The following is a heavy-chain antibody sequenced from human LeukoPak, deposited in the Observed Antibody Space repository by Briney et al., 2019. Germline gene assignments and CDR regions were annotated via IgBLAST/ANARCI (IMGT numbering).Heavy chain of an antibody. D-gene: IGHD3-16*01. CDR1: GFTFSSYG. Sequence: GRSLRLSCAASGFTFSSYGMHWVRQAPDKGLEWVAVIWYDGSNKYYADSVKGRFTISRDNSKNTLYLQMNSLRAEDTAVYYCARQSISSLDYWGQGTLVTVSS. CDR2: IWYDGSNK. V-gene: IGHV3-33*01. J-gene: IGHJ4*02. CDR3: ARQSISSLDY.